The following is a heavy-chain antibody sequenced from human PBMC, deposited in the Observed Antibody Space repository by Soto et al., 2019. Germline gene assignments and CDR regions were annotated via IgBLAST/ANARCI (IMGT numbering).Heavy chain of an antibody. Sequence: SETLSLTCTVSGGSISSSSYYWGWIRQPPGKGLEWIGSIYYSGSTYYNPSLKSRVTISVDTSKNQFSLKLSSVTAADTAVYYCARQGVGGGNYYRDYYYYGMDVWGQGTTVTVSS. CDR1: GGSISSSSYY. D-gene: IGHD2-15*01. V-gene: IGHV4-39*01. CDR3: ARQGVGGGNYYRDYYYYGMDV. CDR2: IYYSGST. J-gene: IGHJ6*02.